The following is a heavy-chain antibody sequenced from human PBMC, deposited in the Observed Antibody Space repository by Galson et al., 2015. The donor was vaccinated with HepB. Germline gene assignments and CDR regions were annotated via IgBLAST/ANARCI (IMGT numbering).Heavy chain of an antibody. Sequence: QSGAEVKKPGESLKISCKTSGYYFSSYWIGWVRQMPGRGLEWVGNIYPVDSQTRYSPSFQGQVTISADTSINTAYLQWTSLKASDTGMYFCARRTGSYQSYYMDVWVTGTPVIVAS. CDR3: ARRTGSYQSYYMDV. CDR2: IYPVDSQT. CDR1: GYYFSSYW. V-gene: IGHV5-51*01. J-gene: IGHJ6*03. D-gene: IGHD3-10*01.